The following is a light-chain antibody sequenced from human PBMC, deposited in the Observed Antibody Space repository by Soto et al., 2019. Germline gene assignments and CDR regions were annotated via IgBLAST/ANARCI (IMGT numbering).Light chain of an antibody. V-gene: IGKV3-20*01. CDR3: QQYGSSPRT. J-gene: IGKJ4*01. CDR1: QSVSSSY. Sequence: EIVMTQSPGTLSLSPGERYTLSCMASQSVSSSYLAWYQQKPGQAPRLLIYGASSRATGITDRFSGSGSGTDFTLTISRLEPEDFAVYYCQQYGSSPRTFGGGTKVDIK. CDR2: GAS.